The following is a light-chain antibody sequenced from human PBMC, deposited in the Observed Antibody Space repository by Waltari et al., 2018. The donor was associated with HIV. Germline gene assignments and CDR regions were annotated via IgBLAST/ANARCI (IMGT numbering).Light chain of an antibody. CDR1: SSKIGSTT. Sequence: QSVLTQPPSASGTPGQRVTISCSGSSSKIGSTTVNWYQQLPGTAPKLLIYSKNQRPSGVPDRFSGSKSGTSASLAISGLQSEDEADYYCAAWHDSLNGSWVFGGGTKLTVL. CDR3: AAWHDSLNGSWV. V-gene: IGLV1-44*01. J-gene: IGLJ3*02. CDR2: SKN.